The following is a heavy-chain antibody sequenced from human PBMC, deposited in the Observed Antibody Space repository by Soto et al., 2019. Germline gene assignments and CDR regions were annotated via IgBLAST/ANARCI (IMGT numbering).Heavy chain of an antibody. Sequence: GGSLRLSCVASGFSFSNYNMNWVRQAPGKGLEWVSYITDSSDTVHYADSVRGRFTISRDNAESSLYLQMNSLRDEDTAVYFCARDFGHGYYLDYWGRGTRVTAPQ. D-gene: IGHD3-3*01. J-gene: IGHJ4*02. CDR3: ARDFGHGYYLDY. V-gene: IGHV3-48*02. CDR1: GFSFSNYN. CDR2: ITDSSDTV.